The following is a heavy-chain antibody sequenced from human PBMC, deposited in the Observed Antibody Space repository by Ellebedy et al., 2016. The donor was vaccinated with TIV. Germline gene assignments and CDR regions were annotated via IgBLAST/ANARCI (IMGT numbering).Heavy chain of an antibody. Sequence: MPSETLSLTCTVSGGSIRNYYCTWIRQPPGKGLEWIGHMYYSGSSNYNPSLKSRVTMSIDPSKNQFSLKMSSVTAADTAVYYCAASESADSDYWGPGTLVTVSS. CDR1: GGSIRNYY. V-gene: IGHV4-59*01. CDR3: AASESADSDY. J-gene: IGHJ4*02. D-gene: IGHD2-2*01. CDR2: MYYSGSS.